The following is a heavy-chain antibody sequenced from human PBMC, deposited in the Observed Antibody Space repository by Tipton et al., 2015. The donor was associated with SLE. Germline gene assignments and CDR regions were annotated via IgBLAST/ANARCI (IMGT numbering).Heavy chain of an antibody. CDR1: GFTFSDYY. V-gene: IGHV3-11*01. J-gene: IGHJ3*02. CDR3: AKNGIYCSGGSCYYDAFDI. D-gene: IGHD2-15*01. CDR2: ISSSGSTI. Sequence: SLRFSCAASGFTFSDYYMSWIRQAPGKGLEWVSYISSSGSTIYYADSVKGRFTISRDNAKNSLYLQMNSLRAEDTAVYYCAKNGIYCSGGSCYYDAFDIWGQGTMVTVAS.